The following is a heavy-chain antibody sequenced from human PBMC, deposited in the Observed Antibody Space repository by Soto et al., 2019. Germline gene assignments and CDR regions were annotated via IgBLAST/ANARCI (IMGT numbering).Heavy chain of an antibody. D-gene: IGHD3-22*01. CDR1: GFTFSSYA. CDR2: ISGSGTST. Sequence: HPAGSLTLSCAASGFTFSSYAMSWVRQPPRKGLEWVSAISGSGTSTYHADYVKGRLTISTYNSKNTLYLQMNSLRATDTAVYYCVKENYYDSSGYYYPDVMDVWGQGTTVTVSS. V-gene: IGHV3-23*01. CDR3: VKENYYDSSGYYYPDVMDV. J-gene: IGHJ6*02.